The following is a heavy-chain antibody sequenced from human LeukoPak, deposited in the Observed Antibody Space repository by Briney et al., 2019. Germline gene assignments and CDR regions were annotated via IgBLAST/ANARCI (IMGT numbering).Heavy chain of an antibody. V-gene: IGHV4-34*01. Sequence: PSETLSLTCAVYGGSFSGYYWSWIRQPPGKGLEWIGEINHSGSTNYNPSLKSRVTISVDTSKNQFSLKLSSVTAADTAVYYCARGSAAYYDSSGYSDYWGQGTLVTASS. J-gene: IGHJ4*02. CDR3: ARGSAAYYDSSGYSDY. D-gene: IGHD3-22*01. CDR2: INHSGST. CDR1: GGSFSGYY.